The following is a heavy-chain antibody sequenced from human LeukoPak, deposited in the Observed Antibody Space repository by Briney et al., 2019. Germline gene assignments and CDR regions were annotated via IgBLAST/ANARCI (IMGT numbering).Heavy chain of an antibody. CDR3: ARYTRRDGYNHFDY. J-gene: IGHJ4*02. D-gene: IGHD5-24*01. CDR1: GGSISSYY. CDR2: IYTSGST. Sequence: SETLSLTCTVSGGSISSYYWSWIRQPAGKGLEWIGRIYTSGSTYYNPSLKSRVTISVDTSKNQFSLKLSSVTAADTAVYYCARYTRRDGYNHFDYWGQGTLVTVSS. V-gene: IGHV4-4*07.